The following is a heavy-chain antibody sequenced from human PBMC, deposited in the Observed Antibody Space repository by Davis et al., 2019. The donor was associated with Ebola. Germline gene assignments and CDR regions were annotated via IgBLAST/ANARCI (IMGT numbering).Heavy chain of an antibody. CDR3: AREHYDYIWGSYRLFDY. V-gene: IGHV3-30*02. CDR1: GFTFSSYG. D-gene: IGHD3-16*02. J-gene: IGHJ4*02. Sequence: PGGSLRLSCAASGFTFSSYGMHWVRQAPGKGLEWVAFIRYDGSNKYYADSVKGRFTISRDNAKNSLYLQMNSLRAEDTAVYYCAREHYDYIWGSYRLFDYWGQGTLVTVSS. CDR2: IRYDGSNK.